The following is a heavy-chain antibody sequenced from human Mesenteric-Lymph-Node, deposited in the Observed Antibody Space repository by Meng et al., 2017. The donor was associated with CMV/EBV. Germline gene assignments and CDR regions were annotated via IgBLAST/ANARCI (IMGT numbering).Heavy chain of an antibody. CDR3: ARDTILRGVMGSWFDP. D-gene: IGHD3-10*01. CDR2: IYYSGST. J-gene: IGHJ5*02. Sequence: SISSGDYYWSWIRQPPGKGLEWIGYIYYSGSTYYTPSLESRITISVDTSNNQFSLKLSSVTAADTAVYYCARDTILRGVMGSWFDPWGQGTLVTVSS. CDR1: SISSGDYY. V-gene: IGHV4-30-4*08.